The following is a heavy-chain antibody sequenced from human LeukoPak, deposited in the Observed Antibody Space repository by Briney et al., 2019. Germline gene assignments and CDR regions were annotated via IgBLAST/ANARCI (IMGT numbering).Heavy chain of an antibody. J-gene: IGHJ4*02. D-gene: IGHD3-22*01. V-gene: IGHV1-3*01. CDR1: GYTFTSYA. CDR3: ARGFYYFDSSGFIDF. CDR2: INAGNGNT. Sequence: ASVKVSCTASGYTFTSYAMHWVRQAPGQRLEWMGWINAGNGNTKYSQKFQGRVTMTEDTSTDTAYMELSSLRSEDTAVYYCARGFYYFDSSGFIDFWGQGALVTVSS.